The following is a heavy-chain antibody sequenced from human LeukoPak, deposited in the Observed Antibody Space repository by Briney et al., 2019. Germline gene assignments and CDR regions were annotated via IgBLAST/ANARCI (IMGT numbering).Heavy chain of an antibody. CDR2: ITWNSLTI. CDR1: GFKFDDYA. CDR3: VKEGGQHRYFDL. D-gene: IGHD3-16*01. Sequence: SGGSLRLSCAASGFKFDDYAMHWVRQVPGKGLEWVSVITWNSLTIDYADSVKGRFTISRDNAKNSLYLQMNSLRPEDTALYYCVKEGGQHRYFDLWGRGTLVTVSS. J-gene: IGHJ2*01. V-gene: IGHV3-9*01.